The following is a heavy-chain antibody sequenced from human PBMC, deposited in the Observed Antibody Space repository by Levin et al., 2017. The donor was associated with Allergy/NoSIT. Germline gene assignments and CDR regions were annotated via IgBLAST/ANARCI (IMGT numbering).Heavy chain of an antibody. D-gene: IGHD5-12*01. J-gene: IGHJ5*02. CDR2: IDPSDSDA. CDR1: GYSFSTYS. CDR3: ARRWGYRGGSWFDP. Sequence: PGGSLRLSCVVSGYSFSTYSIVWVRQMPGRGLEWMGIIDPSDSDATYSPSFQGQVTFSADKSISTAYLQWNRLKASDTAIYYCARRWGYRGGSWFDPWGQGTLVSVSS. V-gene: IGHV5-51*01.